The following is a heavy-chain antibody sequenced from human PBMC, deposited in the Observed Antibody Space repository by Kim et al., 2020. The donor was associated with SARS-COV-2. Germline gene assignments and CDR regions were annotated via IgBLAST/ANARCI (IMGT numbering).Heavy chain of an antibody. Sequence: SQTLSLTCVISVDSLSSNTVAWSWIRQSPSSGLEWLGRTYYRSKWSSDYAVSVKSRIIINADPSKNQFSLHLNSVTPDDTATYYCVRYSGWYYFDYWGQG. V-gene: IGHV6-1*01. J-gene: IGHJ4*02. CDR2: TYYRSKWSS. D-gene: IGHD6-19*01. CDR1: VDSLSSNTVA. CDR3: VRYSGWYYFDY.